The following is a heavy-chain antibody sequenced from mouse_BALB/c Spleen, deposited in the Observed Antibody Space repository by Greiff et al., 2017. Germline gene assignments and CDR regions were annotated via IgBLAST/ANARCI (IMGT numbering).Heavy chain of an antibody. CDR3: AREGSSGYVTWFAY. V-gene: IGHV7-3*02. Sequence: EVKLMESGGGLVQPGGSLRLSCATSGFTFTDYYMSWVRQPPGKALEWLGFIRNKANGYTTEYSASVKGRFTISRDNSQSILYLQMNTLRAEDSATYYCAREGSSGYVTWFAYWGQGTLVTVSA. CDR1: GFTFTDYY. D-gene: IGHD3-1*01. CDR2: IRNKANGYTT. J-gene: IGHJ3*01.